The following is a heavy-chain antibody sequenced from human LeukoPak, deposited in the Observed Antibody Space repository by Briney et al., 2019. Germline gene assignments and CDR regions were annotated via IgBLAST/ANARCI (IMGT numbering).Heavy chain of an antibody. CDR2: IYTSEIT. V-gene: IGHV4-4*07. CDR1: GGSISSYY. J-gene: IGHJ6*02. CDR3: ARMPNV. Sequence: PSETLSLTCTVSGGSISSYYWSWIRQPPGKGLEWIGRIYTSEITNYNPSLKSRVTMSLDTSKNQFSLKLSSVTAADTAVYYCARMPNVWGQGTTVTVSS. D-gene: IGHD2-2*01.